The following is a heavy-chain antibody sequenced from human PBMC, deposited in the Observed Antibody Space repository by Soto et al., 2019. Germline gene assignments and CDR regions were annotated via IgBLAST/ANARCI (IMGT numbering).Heavy chain of an antibody. J-gene: IGHJ6*02. Sequence: SETLSLTCAVYGGSFSGYYWSWIRQPPGKGLEWIGEINHSGSTNYNPSLKSRVTISVDTSKNQFSLKLSSVTAADTAVYYCARGILTGTTDYYYYGMDVWGQGTTVTAP. CDR3: ARGILTGTTDYYYYGMDV. V-gene: IGHV4-34*01. CDR2: INHSGST. CDR1: GGSFSGYY. D-gene: IGHD1-7*01.